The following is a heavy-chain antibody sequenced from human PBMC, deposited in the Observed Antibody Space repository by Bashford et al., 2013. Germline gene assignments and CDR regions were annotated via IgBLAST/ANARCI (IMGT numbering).Heavy chain of an antibody. D-gene: IGHD3-16*02. V-gene: IGHV3-48*02. CDR2: ISSDSKSI. CDR3: AKGGYLDWGNYRVPDS. CDR1: GFTLRSYS. Sequence: GGSLRLSCIGSGFTLRSYSMNWVRQAPGKGLEWLSYISSDSKSIYYADSVKGRFTISRDNAKNSLYLQMISLRDEDTAIYYCAKGGYLDWGNYRVPDSWGQGTLVTVSS. J-gene: IGHJ4*02.